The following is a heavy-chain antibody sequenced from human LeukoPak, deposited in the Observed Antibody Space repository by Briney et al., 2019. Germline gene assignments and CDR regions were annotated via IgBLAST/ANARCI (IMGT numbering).Heavy chain of an antibody. CDR3: ARDPRSLGGAFDI. D-gene: IGHD2-15*01. V-gene: IGHV3-21*01. J-gene: IGHJ3*02. CDR1: GFTFSSYS. CDR2: ISSSSSYI. Sequence: PGGSLRLSCAASGFTFSSYSMNWVRQAPGKGLEWVSSISSSSSYIYYADSVKGRFTISRDNAKNSLYLQMNSLRAEDTAVYYCARDPRSLGGAFDIWGQGTMVTVSS.